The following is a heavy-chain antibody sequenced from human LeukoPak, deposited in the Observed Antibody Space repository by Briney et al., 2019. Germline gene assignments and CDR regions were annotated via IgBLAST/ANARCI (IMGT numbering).Heavy chain of an antibody. J-gene: IGHJ4*02. CDR1: GFTFTTYG. D-gene: IGHD5-12*01. V-gene: IGHV3-23*01. CDR2: IGGSGTRT. Sequence: GGSLRLSCSASGFTFTTYGMNWVRQAPGKGLEWVSGIGGSGTRTYYADSVKGRFTISRDNSKNTLYLQMNSLRAEDTAVYYCAKGSTWIWRDFDYWGQGTLVTVSS. CDR3: AKGSTWIWRDFDY.